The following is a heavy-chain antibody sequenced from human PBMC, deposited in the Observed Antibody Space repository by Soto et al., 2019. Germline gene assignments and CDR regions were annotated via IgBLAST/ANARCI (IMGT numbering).Heavy chain of an antibody. V-gene: IGHV1-69*02. J-gene: IGHJ4*02. CDR3: ARAFYDFWSGYYGSLDY. CDR2: IIPILGIA. D-gene: IGHD3-3*01. Sequence: SVKVSCKASGGTFSSYTISWVRQAPGQGLEWMGRIIPILGIANYAQKFQGRVTITADKSTSTAYMELSSLRSEDTAGYYCARAFYDFWSGYYGSLDYWGQGTLVTVSS. CDR1: GGTFSSYT.